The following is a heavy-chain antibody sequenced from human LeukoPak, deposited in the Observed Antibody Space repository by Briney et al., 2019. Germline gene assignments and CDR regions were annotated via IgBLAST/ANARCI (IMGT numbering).Heavy chain of an antibody. D-gene: IGHD3-3*01. V-gene: IGHV1-18*01. CDR3: ARTPRYDFWSGYSNWFDP. CDR2: ISTYNGNT. CDR1: DYTFTKYG. J-gene: IGHJ5*02. Sequence: GASVKVSCKASDYTFTKYGLSWVRQTPGQGLEWMGRISTYNGNTIYAQNLQGRVTMTTDTSMSTAYMELRSLRSDDTAVYYCARTPRYDFWSGYSNWFDPWGQGTLVTVSS.